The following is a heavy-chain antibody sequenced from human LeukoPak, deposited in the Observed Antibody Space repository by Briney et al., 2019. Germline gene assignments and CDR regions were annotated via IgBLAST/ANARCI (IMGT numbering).Heavy chain of an antibody. V-gene: IGHV3-23*01. CDR2: ISGRCGST. CDR1: GFTFSSYG. CDR3: AKTLGRFFLNDAFDI. D-gene: IGHD3-16*01. Sequence: GGSLRLSCAASGFTFSSYGMSWVRQAPGKGLEWVSTISGRCGSTYYADSVKGRFTISRDKSKNTLYLQMNSLRAEDTAVYYCAKTLGRFFLNDAFDIWGQGTMVTVSS. J-gene: IGHJ3*02.